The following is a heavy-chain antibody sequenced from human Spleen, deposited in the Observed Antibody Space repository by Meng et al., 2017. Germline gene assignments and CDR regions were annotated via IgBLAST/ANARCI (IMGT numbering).Heavy chain of an antibody. CDR3: AGSAVIAAHP. V-gene: IGHV3-11*01. CDR2: ISDSGTTI. Sequence: GLSWVSYISDSGTTIFYADSVKGRFTISRDNAKNSLYLQMTSLRVEDTAVYYCAGSAVIAAHPWGQGTLVTVSS. J-gene: IGHJ5*02. D-gene: IGHD2-15*01.